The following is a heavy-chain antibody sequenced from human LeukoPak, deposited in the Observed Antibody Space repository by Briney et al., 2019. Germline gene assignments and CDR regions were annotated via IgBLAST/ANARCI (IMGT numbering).Heavy chain of an antibody. Sequence: PGGSLRLSCAASGFTFSSYAMSWVRQAPGKGLERVAVISYDGSNKYYADSVKGRFTISRDNSKNTLYLQMNSLRAEDTAVYYCAKDLQDGYNDYWGQGTLVTVSS. CDR1: GFTFSSYA. V-gene: IGHV3-30*18. CDR3: AKDLQDGYNDY. CDR2: ISYDGSNK. J-gene: IGHJ4*02. D-gene: IGHD5-24*01.